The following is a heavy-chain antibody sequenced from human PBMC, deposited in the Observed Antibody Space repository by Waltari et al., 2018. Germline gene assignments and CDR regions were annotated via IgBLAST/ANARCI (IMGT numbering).Heavy chain of an antibody. D-gene: IGHD6-13*01. CDR2: IVVGSGNT. CDR1: GYTFTGYY. J-gene: IGHJ3*02. Sequence: QLVQSGAEVKKPGASVKVSCKASGYTFTGYYMHWVRQAPGQGLEWIGWIVVGSGNTNYAQKFQERVTITRDMSTSTAYMELSSLRSEDTAVYYCAADERIAAAETDAFDIWGQGTMVTVSS. V-gene: IGHV1-58*02. CDR3: AADERIAAAETDAFDI.